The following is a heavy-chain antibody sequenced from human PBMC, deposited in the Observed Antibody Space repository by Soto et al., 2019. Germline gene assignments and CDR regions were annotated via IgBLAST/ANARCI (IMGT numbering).Heavy chain of an antibody. V-gene: IGHV4-34*01. CDR3: ARGVWRSYCSGGSCYGGLNFDY. CDR1: GGSFSGYY. CDR2: INHSGST. Sequence: SETLSLTCAVYGGSFSGYYWSWIRQPPGKGLERIGEINHSGSTNYNPSLKSRVTISVDTSKNQFSLKMSSVTAADTAVYYCARGVWRSYCSGGSCYGGLNFDYWGQGTLVTVSS. D-gene: IGHD2-15*01. J-gene: IGHJ4*02.